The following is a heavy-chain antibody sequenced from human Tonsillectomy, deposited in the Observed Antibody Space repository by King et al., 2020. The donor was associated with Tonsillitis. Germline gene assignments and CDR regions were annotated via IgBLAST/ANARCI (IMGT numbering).Heavy chain of an antibody. CDR3: ARRPFEQCGLYIQTRTAYFDF. V-gene: IGHV5-51*01. CDR2: IYPGDSDT. J-gene: IGHJ2*01. D-gene: IGHD6-19*01. CDR1: GYSFTSYW. Sequence: QLVQSGAEVKKPGESLKISCKGSGYSFTSYWIGWVRQMPGKGLEWMGIIYPGDSDTRYSPSFQGQVTISADKSISTAYLQWSSLKASDTAMYYCARRPFEQCGLYIQTRTAYFDFWGRGTLVTVSS.